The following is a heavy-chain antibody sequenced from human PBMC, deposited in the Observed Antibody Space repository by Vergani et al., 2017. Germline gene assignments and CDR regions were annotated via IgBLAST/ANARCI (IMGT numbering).Heavy chain of an antibody. Sequence: EVQLVQSGAEVKKPGESLKISCKGSGYSFTSYWIGWVRQMPGKGLEWMGIICPGDSDTRDSPSFQGQVTISADKSISTAYLQWSSLKASDTAMYYCAIVVVPAATYNWFDPWGQGTLVTVSS. J-gene: IGHJ5*02. CDR1: GYSFTSYW. D-gene: IGHD2-2*01. CDR3: AIVVVPAATYNWFDP. V-gene: IGHV5-51*01. CDR2: ICPGDSDT.